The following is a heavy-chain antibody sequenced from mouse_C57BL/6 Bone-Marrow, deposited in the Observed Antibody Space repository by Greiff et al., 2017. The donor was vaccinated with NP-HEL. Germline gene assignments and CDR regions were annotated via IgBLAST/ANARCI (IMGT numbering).Heavy chain of an antibody. J-gene: IGHJ1*03. V-gene: IGHV1-15*01. D-gene: IGHD1-1*01. CDR2: IDPETGGT. CDR3: TIIPTVVATKDWYFDV. CDR1: GYTFTDYE. Sequence: QAQLQQSGAELVRPGASVTLSCKASGYTFTDYEMHWVKQTPVHGLEWIGAIDPETGGTAYNQKFKGKAILTADKSSSTAYMELRSLTSEDSAVYYCTIIPTVVATKDWYFDVWGTGTTVTVSS.